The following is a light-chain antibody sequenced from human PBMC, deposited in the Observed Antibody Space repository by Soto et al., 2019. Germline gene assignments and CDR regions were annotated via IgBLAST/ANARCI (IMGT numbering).Light chain of an antibody. J-gene: IGLJ2*01. Sequence: QSVLTQPASVSGSPGQSITISCTGTSSDVGSYNLVSWYQQHPGKAPKLMIYEGSKRPSGVSNRFSGSKSGNTASLTISGLKGEDEADYYCCSYAGSSTVVFGGGTKLTVL. CDR2: EGS. CDR3: CSYAGSSTVV. V-gene: IGLV2-23*01. CDR1: SSDVGSYNL.